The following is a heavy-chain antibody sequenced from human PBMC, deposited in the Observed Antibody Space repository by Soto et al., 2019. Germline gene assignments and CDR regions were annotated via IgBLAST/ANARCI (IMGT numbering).Heavy chain of an antibody. J-gene: IGHJ6*02. CDR1: GGTFSSYA. CDR3: ASWLVGAHFTFYYGMDV. Sequence: QVQLVQSGAEVKKPGSSVKVSCKASGGTFSSYAISWVRQAPGQGLEWMGGIIPIFGTANYAQKFQGRVTITADKSTITAYMELSSLRSEVTAVYYCASWLVGAHFTFYYGMDVWGQGTTVTVSS. V-gene: IGHV1-69*06. CDR2: IIPIFGTA. D-gene: IGHD2-15*01.